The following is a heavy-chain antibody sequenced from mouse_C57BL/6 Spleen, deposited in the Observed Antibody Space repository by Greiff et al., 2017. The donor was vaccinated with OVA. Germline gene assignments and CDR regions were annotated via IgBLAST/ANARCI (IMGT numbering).Heavy chain of an antibody. CDR3: ARKFDYYDSSYDY. V-gene: IGHV1-26*01. J-gene: IGHJ2*01. CDR2: INPNNGGT. Sequence: VQLQQSGPELVKPGASVKISCKASGYTFTDYYMNWVKQSHGKSLEWIGDINPNNGGTSYNQKFKGKATLTVDKSSSTAYMELHSLTSEDSAVYYCARKFDYYDSSYDYWGQGTTLTVSS. D-gene: IGHD1-1*01. CDR1: GYTFTDYY.